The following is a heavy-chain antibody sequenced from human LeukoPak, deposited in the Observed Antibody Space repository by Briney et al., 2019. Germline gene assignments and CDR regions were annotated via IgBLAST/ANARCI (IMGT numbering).Heavy chain of an antibody. CDR2: IGTAGDP. J-gene: IGHJ6*04. CDR1: GFTFSSYD. D-gene: IGHD5-12*01. Sequence: GRSLRLSYAASGFTFSSYDLHWVRQATGKALEWVSAIGTAGDPYYPGSVKGRFTISRENAKNSLYLQMNSLRAGDTAVYYCARGLRYGDYYYYGMDVWGKGTTVTVSS. V-gene: IGHV3-13*05. CDR3: ARGLRYGDYYYYGMDV.